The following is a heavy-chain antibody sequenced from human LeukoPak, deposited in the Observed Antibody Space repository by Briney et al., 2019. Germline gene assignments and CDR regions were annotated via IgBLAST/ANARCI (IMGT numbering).Heavy chain of an antibody. D-gene: IGHD5-12*01. CDR2: IYYSGST. V-gene: IGHV4-39*01. Sequence: SETLSLTCTVSGDSISSSSYYWGWIRQPPGKGLEWIGSIYYSGSTYYNPSLKSRVTISVDTSKNQFSLKLSSVTAADTAVYYCARSGSDIDYWGQGTLVTVSS. CDR1: GDSISSSSYY. J-gene: IGHJ4*02. CDR3: ARSGSDIDY.